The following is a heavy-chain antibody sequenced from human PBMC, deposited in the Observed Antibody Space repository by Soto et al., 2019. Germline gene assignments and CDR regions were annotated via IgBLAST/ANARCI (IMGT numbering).Heavy chain of an antibody. CDR1: GFTFSFYA. Sequence: EAQLLESGGGLVQPGGSLRLSCAASGFTFSFYAMSWVRQAPGKGLEWVSSLTGNGGDTYYADSVKGRFIISRDNSENTLCLQMNRLRVDDTAVYYCAKDREYSYGWDYWGQGTLVTVSS. V-gene: IGHV3-23*01. J-gene: IGHJ4*02. CDR2: LTGNGGDT. D-gene: IGHD5-18*01. CDR3: AKDREYSYGWDY.